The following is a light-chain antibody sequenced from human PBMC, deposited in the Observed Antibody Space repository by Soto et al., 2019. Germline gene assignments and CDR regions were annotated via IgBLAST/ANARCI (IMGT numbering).Light chain of an antibody. CDR2: EVR. Sequence: QSALTQPASVSGSPGQSITISYTGTSSDVGAYNYVSWYQQYPGKAPKVIIFEVRKRPSGVSNRFSGSKSGDTASLTISGLQAEDEADYYCSSYRSSTTFVLGTGTKLTVL. J-gene: IGLJ1*01. CDR3: SSYRSSTTFV. V-gene: IGLV2-14*01. CDR1: SSDVGAYNY.